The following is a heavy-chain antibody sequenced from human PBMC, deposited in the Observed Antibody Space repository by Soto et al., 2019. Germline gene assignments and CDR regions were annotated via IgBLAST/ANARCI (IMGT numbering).Heavy chain of an antibody. D-gene: IGHD2-2*02. V-gene: IGHV4-59*01. Sequence: SETLSLTCTGSGGSIISYYCSWIRHPPWKGLEWIGYIYYSGSTNYNPSLKSRVTISVDTSKNQFSLKLSSVTAADTAVYYCARNTEGSPRGHNWFDPWGQGILVSVSS. J-gene: IGHJ5*02. CDR1: GGSIISYY. CDR3: ARNTEGSPRGHNWFDP. CDR2: IYYSGST.